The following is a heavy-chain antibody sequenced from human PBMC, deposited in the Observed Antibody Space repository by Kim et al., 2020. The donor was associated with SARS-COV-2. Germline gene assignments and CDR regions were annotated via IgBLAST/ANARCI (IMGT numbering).Heavy chain of an antibody. CDR3: ASGVHHSGDYQD. D-gene: IGHD2-21*01. CDR1: GYTFTSYT. Sequence: ASVKVSCKASGYTFTSYTFHWVRQAAGQRPEWMGRIYAGNGDTDYSRKFQGRVTFSGDTSASKVYMDLSSLSSEDTAVYYCASGVHHSGDYQDWGQGTLV. J-gene: IGHJ4*02. V-gene: IGHV1-3*01. CDR2: IYAGNGDT.